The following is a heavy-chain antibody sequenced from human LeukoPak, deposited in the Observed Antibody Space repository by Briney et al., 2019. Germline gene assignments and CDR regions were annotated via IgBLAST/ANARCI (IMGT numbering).Heavy chain of an antibody. CDR1: GDSVSSNNAA. D-gene: IGHD2-2*01. Sequence: SQTLSLTCAISGDSVSSNNAAWNWIRQSPSRGLEWLGRTYYRSTWYNDYAVSVRGRITVNSDTSKNQFSLHLNSVTPEDTAVYYCARRLTQYDCFDPWGQGILVTVSS. V-gene: IGHV6-1*01. CDR3: ARRLTQYDCFDP. CDR2: TYYRSTWYN. J-gene: IGHJ5*02.